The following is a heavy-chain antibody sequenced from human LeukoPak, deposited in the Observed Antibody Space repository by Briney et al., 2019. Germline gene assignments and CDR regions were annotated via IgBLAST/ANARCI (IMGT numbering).Heavy chain of an antibody. D-gene: IGHD3-22*01. CDR1: GYTFTGYY. Sequence: GASVKVSCKASGYTFTGYYMHWVRQAPGQGLEWMGWINPNSGGTNYAQKFQGWVTMTRDTSISTAYMELSRLRSDDTAVYYCALYYYDSSGYIADYWGQGTLVTVSS. V-gene: IGHV1-2*04. J-gene: IGHJ4*02. CDR3: ALYYYDSSGYIADY. CDR2: INPNSGGT.